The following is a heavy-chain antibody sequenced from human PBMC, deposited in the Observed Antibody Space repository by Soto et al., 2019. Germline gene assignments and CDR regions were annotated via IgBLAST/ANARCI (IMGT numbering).Heavy chain of an antibody. V-gene: IGHV5-51*01. CDR3: ARPFDTSGWYDH. Sequence: GESLKISCKGSGYSFTSYWIAWVREMPGKGLECMGIIYPGDSDTRYSPSFEGQVTISADKSINTAYLQWSSLKASDSAMYYCARPFDTSGWYDHWGQGTLVTVSS. J-gene: IGHJ5*02. CDR2: IYPGDSDT. CDR1: GYSFTSYW. D-gene: IGHD6-19*01.